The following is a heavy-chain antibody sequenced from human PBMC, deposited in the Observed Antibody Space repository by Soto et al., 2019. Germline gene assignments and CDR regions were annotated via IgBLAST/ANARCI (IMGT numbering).Heavy chain of an antibody. Sequence: SETLSLTCAVYGGSFSGYYWSWIRQPPGKGLEWIGEINHSGSTNYNPSLKSRVTISVDTSKNQFSLKLSSVTAADTAVYYCARTNPSIAARYYYYYMDVWGKGTTVTVSS. D-gene: IGHD6-6*01. CDR1: GGSFSGYY. CDR2: INHSGST. V-gene: IGHV4-34*01. J-gene: IGHJ6*03. CDR3: ARTNPSIAARYYYYYMDV.